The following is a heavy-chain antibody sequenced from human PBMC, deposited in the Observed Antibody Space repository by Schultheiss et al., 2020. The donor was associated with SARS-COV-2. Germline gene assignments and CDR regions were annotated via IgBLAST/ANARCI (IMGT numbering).Heavy chain of an antibody. J-gene: IGHJ4*02. V-gene: IGHV4-39*07. Sequence: SETLSLTCTVSGGSISSSSYYWGWIRQPPGKGLEWIGSIYYSGSTNYNPSLKSRVTISVDTSKNQFSLKLSSVTAADTAVYYCARGFTGWSDYWGQGTLVTVSS. CDR3: ARGFTGWSDY. CDR2: IYYSGST. CDR1: GGSISSSSYY. D-gene: IGHD6-19*01.